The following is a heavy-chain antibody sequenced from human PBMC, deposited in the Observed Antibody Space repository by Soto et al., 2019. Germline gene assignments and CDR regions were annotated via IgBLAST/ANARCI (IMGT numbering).Heavy chain of an antibody. CDR1: GDSVSSGAYY. D-gene: IGHD7-27*01. Sequence: PSETLSLTCSVSGDSVSSGAYYWSWIRQPPGKGLEWIGYVYYSGSTSYNPSLETGVTISVDTSKNQFSLKLTSVTAADTAVYYCARHLFGLGNWFDPWGQGTLVTVSS. J-gene: IGHJ5*02. CDR2: VYYSGST. CDR3: ARHLFGLGNWFDP. V-gene: IGHV4-61*08.